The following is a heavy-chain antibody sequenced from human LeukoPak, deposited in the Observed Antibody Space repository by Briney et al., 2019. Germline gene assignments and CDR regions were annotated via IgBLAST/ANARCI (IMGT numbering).Heavy chain of an antibody. CDR3: AREHYYGSGTLDY. CDR2: INDGGST. J-gene: IGHJ4*02. D-gene: IGHD3-10*01. Sequence: SETLSLTCAVYGGSFTKHQWSWIRQPPGKGLEWIGAINDGGSTNYNPSLKSRVTISVDTSKNQFSLKLSSVTAADTAVYYCAREHYYGSGTLDYWGQGTLVTVSS. CDR1: GGSFTKHQ. V-gene: IGHV4-34*01.